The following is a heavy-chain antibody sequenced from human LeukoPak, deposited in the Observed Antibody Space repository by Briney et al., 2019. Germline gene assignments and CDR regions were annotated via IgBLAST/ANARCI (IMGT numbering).Heavy chain of an antibody. CDR2: ISGSGGST. V-gene: IGHV3-23*01. CDR3: AKENRGNYYDSSGIDY. J-gene: IGHJ4*02. Sequence: QPGGSLRLSCAASGFTFSNYAMSWARQAPGKGLEWVSAISGSGGSTYYADSVKGRFTISRDNSKNTLFLEMNSLRAEDTAVYYCAKENRGNYYDSSGIDYWGQGTLVTVSS. D-gene: IGHD3-22*01. CDR1: GFTFSNYA.